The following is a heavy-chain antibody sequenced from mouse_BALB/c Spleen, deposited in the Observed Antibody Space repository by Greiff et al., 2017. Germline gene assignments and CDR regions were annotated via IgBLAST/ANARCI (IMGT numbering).Heavy chain of an antibody. CDR2: ISSGGSYT. D-gene: IGHD3-2*01. V-gene: IGHV5-6*01. Sequence: EVQLVESGGDLVKPGGSLKLSCAASGFTFSSYGMSWVRQTPDKRLEWVATISSGGSYTYYPDSVKGRFTISRDNAKNTLYLQMSSLKSEDTAMYYCARETARATFAYWGQGTLVTVSA. CDR3: ARETARATFAY. J-gene: IGHJ3*01. CDR1: GFTFSSYG.